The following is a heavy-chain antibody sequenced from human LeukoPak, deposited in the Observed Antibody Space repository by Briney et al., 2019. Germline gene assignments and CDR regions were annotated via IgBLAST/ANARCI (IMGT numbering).Heavy chain of an antibody. J-gene: IGHJ4*02. D-gene: IGHD3-22*01. CDR3: ARQVRYYYDSSGHFDGDY. CDR1: GGSFSGYY. CDR2: INHSGST. V-gene: IGHV4-34*01. Sequence: PSETLSLTCAVYGGSFSGYYWSWIRQPPGKGLEWIGEINHSGSTNYNPSLKSQVTISVDTSKNQFSLKLSSVTAADTAVYYCARQVRYYYDSSGHFDGDYWGQGTLVTVSS.